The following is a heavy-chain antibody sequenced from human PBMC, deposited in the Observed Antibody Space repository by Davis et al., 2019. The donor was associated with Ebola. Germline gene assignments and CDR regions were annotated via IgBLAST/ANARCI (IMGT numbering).Heavy chain of an antibody. CDR3: ARDYLSGTVTTWGYYYGMDV. Sequence: PGGSLRLSCAASGFTFSSYSMNWVRQAPGKGLEWVSSISSSSSYIYYADSVKGRFTISRDNAKNSLYLQMNSLRAEDTAVYYCARDYLSGTVTTWGYYYGMDVWGQGTTVTVSS. J-gene: IGHJ6*02. CDR2: ISSSSSYI. D-gene: IGHD4-17*01. V-gene: IGHV3-21*01. CDR1: GFTFSSYS.